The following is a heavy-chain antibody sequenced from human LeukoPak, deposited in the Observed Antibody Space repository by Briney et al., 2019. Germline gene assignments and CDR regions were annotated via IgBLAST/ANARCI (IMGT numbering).Heavy chain of an antibody. CDR3: ARDKIQIFDS. V-gene: IGHV3-66*01. Sequence: GGSLRFTCSASEFTVSSNYMSWVRQAPGKGLEWVSVIYSGGSTYYADSVKGRFTISRDNSKNTLYLQMNSLRAEDTAVYYCARDKIQIFDSWGQGTLVTVSS. D-gene: IGHD5-18*01. CDR2: IYSGGST. CDR1: EFTVSSNY. J-gene: IGHJ5*01.